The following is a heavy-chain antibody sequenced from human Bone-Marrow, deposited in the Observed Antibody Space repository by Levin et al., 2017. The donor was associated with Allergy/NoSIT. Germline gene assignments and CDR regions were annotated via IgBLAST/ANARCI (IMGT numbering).Heavy chain of an antibody. J-gene: IGHJ4*02. CDR1: GYTFTKYY. CDR2: INPSGGTT. CDR3: ARRDYNLLTGYSLNFFDY. V-gene: IGHV1-46*01. Sequence: GESLKISCEASGYTFTKYYIHWVRQAPGQGLEWMGIINPSGGTTSYAQSFQGRVTMTRDTSTSTVYLELSSLRSDDTAMYYCARRDYNLLTGYSLNFFDYWGQGTLVTVSS. D-gene: IGHD3-9*01.